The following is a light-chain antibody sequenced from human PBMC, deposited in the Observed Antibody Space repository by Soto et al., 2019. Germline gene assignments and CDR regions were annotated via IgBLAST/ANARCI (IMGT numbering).Light chain of an antibody. CDR3: QQANSFPIT. Sequence: DIQMTQSPSSVSASVGDRVTITCRASQGITNRLAWYQQKPGKAPNLLIYEASSLQSGVQSRISGSGSGTDFPLTISSLQPEDFATYYCQQANSFPITFGQGTRLEIK. V-gene: IGKV1D-12*01. CDR1: QGITNR. J-gene: IGKJ5*01. CDR2: EAS.